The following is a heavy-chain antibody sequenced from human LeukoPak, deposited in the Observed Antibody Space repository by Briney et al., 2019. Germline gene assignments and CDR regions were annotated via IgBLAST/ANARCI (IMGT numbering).Heavy chain of an antibody. CDR2: ISSSSSTI. CDR3: ARDRGWYDSSGYYPDY. CDR1: GFTFSSYA. Sequence: GGSLRLSCAASGFTFSSYAMSWVRQAPGKGLEWVSYISSSSSTIYYADSVKGRFTISRDNAKNSLYLQMNSLRAEDTAVYYCARDRGWYDSSGYYPDYWGQGTLVTVSS. V-gene: IGHV3-48*04. J-gene: IGHJ4*02. D-gene: IGHD3-22*01.